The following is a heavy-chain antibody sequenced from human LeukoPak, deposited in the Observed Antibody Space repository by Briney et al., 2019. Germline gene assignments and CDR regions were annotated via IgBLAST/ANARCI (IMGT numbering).Heavy chain of an antibody. Sequence: SGTLSLTCAVYGGSFSSYYWSWIRQPPGKGLEWIGEINHSGSTNYNPSLKSRVTISVDTSKNQFSLKLSSVTAADTAVYYCARGPAYFDWPMDVWGQGTTVTVSS. D-gene: IGHD3-9*01. CDR1: GGSFSSYY. J-gene: IGHJ6*02. CDR3: ARGPAYFDWPMDV. CDR2: INHSGST. V-gene: IGHV4-34*01.